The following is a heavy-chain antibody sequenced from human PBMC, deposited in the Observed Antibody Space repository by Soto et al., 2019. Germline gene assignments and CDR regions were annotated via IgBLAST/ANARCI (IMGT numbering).Heavy chain of an antibody. CDR2: IIPIFGTA. D-gene: IGHD3-10*01. Sequence: QVQLVQSGAEVKKPGSSVKVSCKASGGTFSSYAISWVRQAPGQGLEWMGGIIPIFGTANYAQKFQGRVTITADESTSTAYMELSSLRSEDTAVYYCARDRGLADTTGHYGMDVWGQGTTVTVSS. CDR1: GGTFSSYA. CDR3: ARDRGLADTTGHYGMDV. V-gene: IGHV1-69*01. J-gene: IGHJ6*02.